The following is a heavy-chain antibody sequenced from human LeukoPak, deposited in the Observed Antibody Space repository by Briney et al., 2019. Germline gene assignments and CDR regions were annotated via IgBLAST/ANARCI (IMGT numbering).Heavy chain of an antibody. CDR1: GFTFSSYE. V-gene: IGHV3-48*03. CDR2: ISNSGSTI. Sequence: GGSLRLSCAASGFTFSSYEMNWVRQAPGKGLEWVSYISNSGSTIYYADSVKGRFTISRDNAKNSLYLQMNSLRAEDTAVYYCARESCSGGSCYYFDYWGQGTLVTVSS. CDR3: ARESCSGGSCYYFDY. J-gene: IGHJ4*02. D-gene: IGHD2-15*01.